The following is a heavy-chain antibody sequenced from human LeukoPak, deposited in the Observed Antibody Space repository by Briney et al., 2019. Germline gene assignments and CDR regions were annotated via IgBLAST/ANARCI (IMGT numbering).Heavy chain of an antibody. CDR2: IIPIFGTA. D-gene: IGHD3-22*01. CDR3: ARGGYYDSSMGAFDI. Sequence: ASVKVSCKASGGTFSSYAISWVRQAPGQGLEWMGGIIPIFGTANYAQKFQGRVTITTDESTSTAYMELSSLRSEDTAVYYCARGGYYDSSMGAFDIWGQGTMVTVSS. V-gene: IGHV1-69*05. J-gene: IGHJ3*02. CDR1: GGTFSSYA.